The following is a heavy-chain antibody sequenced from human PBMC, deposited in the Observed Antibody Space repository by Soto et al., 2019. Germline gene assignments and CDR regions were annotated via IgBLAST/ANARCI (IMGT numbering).Heavy chain of an antibody. D-gene: IGHD4-17*01. Sequence: QITLKESGPPLVKPTQTLTLTCTFSGFSLRKSGVGVGWIRQPPGKALEWLALIYWDDDKRHSPSLKSRLTITKDTSKNQVVLTMTNMDPVDTATYYCAHLTTGGFYFDYWGQGTLVTVSS. CDR2: IYWDDDK. V-gene: IGHV2-5*02. CDR1: GFSLRKSGVG. J-gene: IGHJ4*02. CDR3: AHLTTGGFYFDY.